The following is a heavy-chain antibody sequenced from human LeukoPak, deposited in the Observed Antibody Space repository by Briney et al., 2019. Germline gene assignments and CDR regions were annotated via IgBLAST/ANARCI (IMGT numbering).Heavy chain of an antibody. D-gene: IGHD5-18*01. CDR3: ARDRARRGYIYGSYFYIDV. CDR1: SGSISSGSYY. CDR2: IYTGGGT. J-gene: IGHJ6*03. V-gene: IGHV4-61*02. Sequence: SETLSLTCSVSSGSISSGSYYWSWIRQPAGKGLEWIGRIYTGGGTDYNPSLKSRVTISIDTSKNQFSLQLSSVTAADTAVYYCARDRARRGYIYGSYFYIDVWGKGTTVTVSS.